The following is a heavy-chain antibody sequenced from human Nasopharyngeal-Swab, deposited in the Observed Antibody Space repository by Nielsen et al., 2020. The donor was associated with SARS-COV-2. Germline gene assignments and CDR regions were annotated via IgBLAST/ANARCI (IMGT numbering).Heavy chain of an antibody. CDR2: IYYSGST. CDR1: GGSISSSSYY. D-gene: IGHD5/OR15-5a*01. Sequence: SETLSLTCTVSGGSISSSSYYWGWIRQPPGKGLEWIGSIYYSGSTYYNPSLKSRVTISVDTSKNQFSLKLNSVTAADTAVYYCARITPSTHNLDYWGQGILVTVSS. V-gene: IGHV4-39*01. CDR3: ARITPSTHNLDY. J-gene: IGHJ4*02.